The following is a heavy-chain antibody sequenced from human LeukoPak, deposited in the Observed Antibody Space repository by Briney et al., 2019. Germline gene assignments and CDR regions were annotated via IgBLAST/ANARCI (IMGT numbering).Heavy chain of an antibody. CDR3: AKEGPRYYYYYYMDV. V-gene: IGHV3-53*01. CDR1: GFTVSSNY. J-gene: IGHJ6*03. CDR2: IYSGGST. Sequence: GGSLRLSCAASGFTVSSNYMSWVRQAPGKGLEWVSVIYSGGSTYYADSVKGRFTISRDNSKNTLYLQMNSLRAEDTAVYYCAKEGPRYYYYYYMDVWGKGTTVTISS.